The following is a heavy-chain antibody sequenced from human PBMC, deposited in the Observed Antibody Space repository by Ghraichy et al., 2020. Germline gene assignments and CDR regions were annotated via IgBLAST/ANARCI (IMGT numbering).Heavy chain of an antibody. CDR2: INPKIGAT. Sequence: ASVKVSCKTSGYTFTDYYMDWVRQAPGQGLEWMGWINPKIGATRSVQKFQGRVTMTSDTSISTFYMELSGLTSDDTAVYYCARGPTGTEDYWGQGTLVTVSS. CDR1: GYTFTDYY. CDR3: ARGPTGTEDY. V-gene: IGHV1-2*02. D-gene: IGHD1/OR15-1a*01. J-gene: IGHJ4*02.